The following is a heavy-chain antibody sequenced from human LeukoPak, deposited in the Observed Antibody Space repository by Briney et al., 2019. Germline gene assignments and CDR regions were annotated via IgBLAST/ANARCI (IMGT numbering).Heavy chain of an antibody. CDR3: AKSPYASGSYSYSFDC. J-gene: IGHJ4*02. CDR1: GFTFSNYA. V-gene: IGHV3-23*01. Sequence: GGSLRLSCTASGFTFSNYAMSWVRQAPGKGLEWVAAIKHNGSNTYYADSLKGRFTISRDNSKNTLYLQMNSLRAEDTAVYYCAKSPYASGSYSYSFDCCGQGTLVTVSS. D-gene: IGHD3-10*01. CDR2: IKHNGSNT.